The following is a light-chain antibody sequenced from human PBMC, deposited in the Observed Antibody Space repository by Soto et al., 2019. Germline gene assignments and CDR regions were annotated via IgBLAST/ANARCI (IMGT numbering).Light chain of an antibody. CDR1: QSVSSN. CDR2: GAS. Sequence: EIVMTQSPATLSVSPGERATLSCRASQSVSSNLAWYQQKPGQAPRLLIYGASTKATGIPARFSGSGSATDFTLTISSLQSEDFAVYYCQSYNDWPLTFGQGTKLEI. J-gene: IGKJ2*01. V-gene: IGKV3-15*01. CDR3: QSYNDWPLT.